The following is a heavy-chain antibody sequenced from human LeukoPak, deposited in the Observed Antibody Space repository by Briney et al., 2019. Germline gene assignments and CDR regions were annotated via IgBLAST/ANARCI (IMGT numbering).Heavy chain of an antibody. CDR2: IFPADSDT. J-gene: IGHJ6*03. Sequence: GESLKISCKGSGYSFTNTWIAWVRQMPGKGLEWMGSIFPADSDTRNSPSFRGQVTISADKPTSTAYLQWSSLKASDTAIYYCARVGYSSYGMDVWGKGTTVTVSS. CDR1: GYSFTNTW. CDR3: ARVGYSSYGMDV. V-gene: IGHV5-51*04. D-gene: IGHD3-22*01.